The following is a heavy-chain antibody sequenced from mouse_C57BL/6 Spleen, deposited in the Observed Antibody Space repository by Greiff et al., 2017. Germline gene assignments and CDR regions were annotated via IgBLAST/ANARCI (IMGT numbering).Heavy chain of an antibody. V-gene: IGHV1-64*01. CDR2: IHPNSGST. CDR3: TRRELGPVYFDV. CDR1: GYTFTSYW. D-gene: IGHD4-1*01. Sequence: QVQLQQPGAELVKPGASVKLSCKASGYTFTSYWMHWVKQRPGQGLEWIGMIHPNSGSTNYNEKFKSKATLTVDKSSSTAYMQLSSLTSEDSAVYYGTRRELGPVYFDVWGTGTTVTVSS. J-gene: IGHJ1*03.